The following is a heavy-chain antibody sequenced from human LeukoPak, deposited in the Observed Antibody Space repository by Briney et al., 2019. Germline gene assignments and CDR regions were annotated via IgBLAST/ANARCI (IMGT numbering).Heavy chain of an antibody. D-gene: IGHD2-15*01. CDR2: ISGSGGST. Sequence: ETLSLTCTVSGGSITSYYWSWVRQAPGKGLEWVSAISGSGGSTYYADSVKGRFTISRDNSKNTLYLQMNSLRAEDTAVYYCAKNGGSWYYFDYWGQGTLVTVSS. J-gene: IGHJ4*02. V-gene: IGHV3-23*01. CDR3: AKNGGSWYYFDY. CDR1: GGSITSYY.